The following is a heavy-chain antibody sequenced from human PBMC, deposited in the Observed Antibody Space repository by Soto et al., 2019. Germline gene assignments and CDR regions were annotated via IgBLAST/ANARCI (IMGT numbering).Heavy chain of an antibody. D-gene: IGHD6-13*01. CDR1: AFTFNNFA. J-gene: IGHJ4*02. V-gene: IGHV3-30*18. Sequence: PGGSLRLSCAASAFTFNNFAMHWVRQAPGKGLEWVAVISSLGNDKYYADSVKGRFTISRDNSKNTLYLQMNSLRAEDTAVYYCAKDRVIGAAGYNFDYWGQGTLVTVSS. CDR2: ISSLGNDK. CDR3: AKDRVIGAAGYNFDY.